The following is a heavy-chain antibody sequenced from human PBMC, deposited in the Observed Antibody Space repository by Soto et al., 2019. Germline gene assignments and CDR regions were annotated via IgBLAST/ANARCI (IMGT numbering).Heavy chain of an antibody. J-gene: IGHJ6*02. V-gene: IGHV3-30-3*01. Sequence: GGSLRLSCAASGFTFSSYAMHWVRQAPGKGLEWVAVISYDGSNKYYADSVKGRFTISRDNSKNTLYLQMNSLRAEDTAGYYCASPLHPRSYDFWSGYYITDYYYGMDVWGQGTTVTVSS. CDR1: GFTFSSYA. CDR3: ASPLHPRSYDFWSGYYITDYYYGMDV. D-gene: IGHD3-3*01. CDR2: ISYDGSNK.